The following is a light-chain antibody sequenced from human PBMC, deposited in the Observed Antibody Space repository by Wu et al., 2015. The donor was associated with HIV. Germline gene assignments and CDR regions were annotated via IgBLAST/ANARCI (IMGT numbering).Light chain of an antibody. J-gene: IGKJ1*01. CDR1: QSVSSN. V-gene: IGKV3-15*01. CDR3: QQYNNGPRT. CDR2: GAS. Sequence: EMVMTQSPAMLSVSPGERATLSCRASQSVSSNLAWYQQKPGQAPRLLIYGASTRATGIPARFSGSGSGTEFTLTISSMQSEDFAVYYCQQYNNGPRTLGQGTKVEVK.